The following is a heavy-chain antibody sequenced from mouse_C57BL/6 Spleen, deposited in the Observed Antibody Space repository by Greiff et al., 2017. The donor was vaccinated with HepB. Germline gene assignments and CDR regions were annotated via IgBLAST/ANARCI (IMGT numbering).Heavy chain of an antibody. CDR2: IRSKSNNYAT. Sequence: EVMLVESGGGLVQPKGSLKLSCAASGFSFNTYAMNWVRQAPGKGLEWVARIRSKSNNYATYYADSVKDRFTISRDDSESMLYLQMNNLKTEDTAMYYCVRSFYYGKGYFDVWGTGTTVTVSS. CDR1: GFSFNTYA. J-gene: IGHJ1*03. CDR3: VRSFYYGKGYFDV. V-gene: IGHV10-1*01. D-gene: IGHD2-1*01.